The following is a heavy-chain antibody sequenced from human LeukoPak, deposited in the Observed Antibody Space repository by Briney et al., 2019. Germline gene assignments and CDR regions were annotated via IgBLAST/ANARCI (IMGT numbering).Heavy chain of an antibody. J-gene: IGHJ6*03. CDR3: ARVPRTVTTAVYYYYYMDV. CDR2: IYHSGST. V-gene: IGHV4-4*02. D-gene: IGHD4-17*01. CDR1: GGSISSSNW. Sequence: PSETLSLTCAVSGGSISSSNWWSWVRQPPGKGLEWIGEIYHSGSTNYNPSLKSRVTILEDKSKNQFSLKMSSVTAADTAVYYCARVPRTVTTAVYYYYYMDVWGKGTTVTISS.